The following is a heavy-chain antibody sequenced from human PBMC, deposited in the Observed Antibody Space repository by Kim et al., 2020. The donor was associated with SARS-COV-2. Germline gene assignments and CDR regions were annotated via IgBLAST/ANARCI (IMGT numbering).Heavy chain of an antibody. J-gene: IGHJ4*02. CDR1: GFTFTSYA. D-gene: IGHD5-18*01. CDR2: LSGGGGST. CDR3: AKGRGVGYSYTYFDY. V-gene: IGHV3-23*01. Sequence: GGSLRLSCAASGFTFTSYAMSWVRQAPGKGLEGVSALSGGGGSTYYADSVKGRFTISRDNSKNTLFLQMNSLRAEDTAVYYCAKGRGVGYSYTYFDYWGQGTLVTVSS.